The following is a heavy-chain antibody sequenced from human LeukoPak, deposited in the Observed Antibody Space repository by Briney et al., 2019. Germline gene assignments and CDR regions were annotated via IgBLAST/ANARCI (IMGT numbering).Heavy chain of an antibody. Sequence: SETLSLTCTVSGSSISNYYWGWIRQPPGKGLEWIGSIYYSGSTYYNPSLKSRVTISVDTSKNQFSLKLSSVTAADTAVYYYARLRDSGSYYVGEVNYWGQGTLVTVSS. D-gene: IGHD1-26*01. V-gene: IGHV4-39*01. CDR1: GSSISNYY. CDR3: ARLRDSGSYYVGEVNY. CDR2: IYYSGST. J-gene: IGHJ4*02.